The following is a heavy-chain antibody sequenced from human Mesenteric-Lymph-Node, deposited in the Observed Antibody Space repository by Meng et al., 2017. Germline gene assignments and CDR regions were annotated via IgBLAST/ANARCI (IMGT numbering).Heavy chain of an antibody. Sequence: SCASSGFIFSSYGMHWVRQAPGKGLEWVGRIKSKTDGGTTDYAAPVKGRFTISRDDSKNTLYLQMNSLKIEDTAMYYCTTRGYGGQGTLVTVSS. CDR2: IKSKTDGGTT. J-gene: IGHJ4*02. CDR3: TTRGY. V-gene: IGHV3-15*01. CDR1: GFIFSSYG.